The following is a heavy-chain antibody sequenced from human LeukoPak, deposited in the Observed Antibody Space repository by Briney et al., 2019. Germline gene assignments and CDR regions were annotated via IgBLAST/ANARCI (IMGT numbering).Heavy chain of an antibody. CDR2: IKSKTDGGTT. J-gene: IGHJ4*02. V-gene: IGHV3-15*01. CDR1: GFTFSNAW. D-gene: IGHD3-10*01. CDR3: TTEGSQAYYYGSGSYYNVGSFDY. Sequence: PGGSLRLSCAASGFTFSNAWMSWVRQAPGKGLEWVGRIKSKTDGGTTDYAAPVKGRFTISRDDSKTTLYLQMNSLKTEDTAVYYCTTEGSQAYYYGSGSYYNVGSFDYWGQGTLVTVSS.